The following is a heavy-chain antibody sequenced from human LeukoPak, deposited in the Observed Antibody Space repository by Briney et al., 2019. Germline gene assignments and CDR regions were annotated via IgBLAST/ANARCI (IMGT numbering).Heavy chain of an antibody. CDR3: ARGRDGYKLDF. J-gene: IGHJ4*02. CDR2: INHSGST. D-gene: IGHD5-24*01. Sequence: KPSETLSLTCAVYGGSFSGYYWSWIRQPPGKGLEWIGEINHSGSTNYNPSLKSRVTISVDTSKNQFSLKLSSVTAADTAVYYCARGRDGYKLDFWGQGTLVTVSS. V-gene: IGHV4-34*01. CDR1: GGSFSGYY.